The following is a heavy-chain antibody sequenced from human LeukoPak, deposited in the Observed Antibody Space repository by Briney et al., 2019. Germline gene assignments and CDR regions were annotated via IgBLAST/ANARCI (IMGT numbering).Heavy chain of an antibody. CDR3: ARSSLPYYFDY. V-gene: IGHV3-33*01. D-gene: IGHD5/OR15-5a*01. CDR1: GFTFSSYG. Sequence: GGSLRLSCAASGFTFSSYGMHWVRQAPGKGLEWVAVIWYDGSNKYYADSVKGRFTISRDNSKNTLYLQVNSLRAEDTAVYYCARSSLPYYFDYWGQGTLVTVSS. CDR2: IWYDGSNK. J-gene: IGHJ4*02.